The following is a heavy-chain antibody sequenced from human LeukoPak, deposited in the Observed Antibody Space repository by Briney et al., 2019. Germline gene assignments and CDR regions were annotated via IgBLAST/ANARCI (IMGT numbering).Heavy chain of an antibody. CDR1: GFTFSSYA. CDR2: IWYDASNQ. D-gene: IGHD3-10*01. J-gene: IGHJ4*02. V-gene: IGHV3-33*08. CDR3: ARDLQTGSGSYFNPVDS. Sequence: QPGRSLRLSCAASGFTFSSYAMHWVRQAPGKGLEWVAVIWYDASNQYYADSVKGRFTISRDNSKNTLYLQMNSLRAEDAAVYYCARDLQTGSGSYFNPVDSWGQGTLVTVSS.